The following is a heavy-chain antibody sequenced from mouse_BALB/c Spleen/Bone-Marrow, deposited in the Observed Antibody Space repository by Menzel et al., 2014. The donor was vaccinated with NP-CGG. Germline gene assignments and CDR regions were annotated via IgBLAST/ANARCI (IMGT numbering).Heavy chain of an antibody. V-gene: IGHV5-9-3*01. CDR2: ISSGGSDT. CDR1: GFTFSSYA. CDR3: GTRSDLKAPMDY. J-gene: IGHJ4*01. Sequence: EVNLVESGGGLVKPGGSLKLSCTTSGFTFSSYAMSWVRQTPEKRLEWVAVISSGGSDTYYPDSVKGRFTVSRDNAKNTLYLQMSSLGSEDTALYYCGTRSDLKAPMDYWGQGTSVTVSS.